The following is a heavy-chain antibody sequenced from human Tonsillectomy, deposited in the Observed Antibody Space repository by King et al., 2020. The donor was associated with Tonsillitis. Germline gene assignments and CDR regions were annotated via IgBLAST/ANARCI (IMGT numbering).Heavy chain of an antibody. CDR1: GFTFSSYG. J-gene: IGHJ4*02. Sequence: VQLVESGGGVVQPGRSLRLSCAASGFTFSSYGMHWVRQAPGKGLEWVAVISYDGSNKYYADSVKGRFTISRDNSKNTLYLQMNSLRAEDTAVYYCASDWGYCSSTSFHERVDYWGQGTLVTVSS. D-gene: IGHD2-2*01. CDR3: ASDWGYCSSTSFHERVDY. CDR2: ISYDGSNK. V-gene: IGHV3-33*05.